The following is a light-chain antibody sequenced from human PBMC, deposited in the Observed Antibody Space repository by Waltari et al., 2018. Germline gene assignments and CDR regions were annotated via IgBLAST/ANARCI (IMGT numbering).Light chain of an antibody. CDR2: AAS. V-gene: IGKV1-9*01. CDR3: QQLNSYPLT. Sequence: DIQLTQSPSFLSASVGDRVTITCRASQGISSYLAWYQQKPGKAPKLLIYAASTLQSGVPSRFSGSGSGTEFTITISSLQPEDFPTYYCQQLNSYPLTFGPGTKVDIK. J-gene: IGKJ3*01. CDR1: QGISSY.